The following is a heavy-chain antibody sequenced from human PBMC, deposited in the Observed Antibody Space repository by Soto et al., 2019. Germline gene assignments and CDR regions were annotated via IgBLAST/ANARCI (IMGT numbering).Heavy chain of an antibody. CDR3: AKDQWRFQPRMDIPGY. CDR1: GFTFSSYG. V-gene: IGHV3-30*18. Sequence: GGSLRLSCAASGFTFSSYGMHWVRQAPGKGLEWVAVISYDGSNKYYADSVKGRFTISRDNSKNTLYLQMNSLRAEDTAVYYCAKDQWRFQPRMDIPGYWGQGTLVTVSS. D-gene: IGHD5-12*01. CDR2: ISYDGSNK. J-gene: IGHJ4*02.